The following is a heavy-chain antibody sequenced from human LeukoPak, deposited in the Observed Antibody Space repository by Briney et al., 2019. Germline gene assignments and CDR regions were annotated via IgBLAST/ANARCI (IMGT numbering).Heavy chain of an antibody. J-gene: IGHJ4*02. CDR3: ARENGEVVVITYFDY. V-gene: IGHV3-21*01. D-gene: IGHD3-22*01. CDR2: ISSSSSYI. Sequence: GRSLRPSCAASGFTFSSYSMNWVRQAPGKGLEWVSSISSSSSYIYYADSVKGRFTISRDNAKNSLYLQMNSLRAEDTAVYYCARENGEVVVITYFDYWGQGTLVTVSS. CDR1: GFTFSSYS.